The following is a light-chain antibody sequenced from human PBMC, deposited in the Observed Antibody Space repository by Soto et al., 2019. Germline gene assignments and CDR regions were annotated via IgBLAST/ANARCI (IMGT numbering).Light chain of an antibody. CDR2: SVS. CDR3: LQDNNYPLT. CDR1: QSVGSN. Sequence: ETVMTQSPGTLSMSPGERATLSCRASQSVGSNLAWYQQKPGQAPRLLIYSVSTRATGIPARFSGSGSGTEFTLTISSLQSEDFAVYYCLQDNNYPLTFGGGTKVEI. J-gene: IGKJ4*01. V-gene: IGKV3-15*01.